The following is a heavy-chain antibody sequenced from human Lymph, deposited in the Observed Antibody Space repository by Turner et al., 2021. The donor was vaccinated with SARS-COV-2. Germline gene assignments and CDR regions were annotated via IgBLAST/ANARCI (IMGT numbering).Heavy chain of an antibody. CDR2: IYNGGTT. CDR3: ARDLGPLAFDI. J-gene: IGHJ3*02. V-gene: IGHV3-53*01. CDR1: GFTVSSNY. Sequence: EVQLVEPGGGLIQPGGSLSLSCAASGFTVSSNYMSWVRQAPGKGLEWVSVIYNGGTTYYADSVKGRFTISRDNSKNTLYLQMNSLRAEDTAVYYCARDLGPLAFDIWGQGTMVTVSS.